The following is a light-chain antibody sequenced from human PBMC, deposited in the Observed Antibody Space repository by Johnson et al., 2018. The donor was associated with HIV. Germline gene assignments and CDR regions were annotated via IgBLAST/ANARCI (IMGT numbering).Light chain of an antibody. CDR1: SSNIGNNY. J-gene: IGLJ1*01. Sequence: QSVLTQPPSVSAAPGQKVTISCSGSSSNIGNNYLSWYQQLPHTAPRLLISDNNKRPSGIPDRFSGSKSGASATLDITGLQTGDEADYYCGPWDNSLNVYVFGTGTKVTVL. V-gene: IGLV1-51*01. CDR2: DNN. CDR3: GPWDNSLNVYV.